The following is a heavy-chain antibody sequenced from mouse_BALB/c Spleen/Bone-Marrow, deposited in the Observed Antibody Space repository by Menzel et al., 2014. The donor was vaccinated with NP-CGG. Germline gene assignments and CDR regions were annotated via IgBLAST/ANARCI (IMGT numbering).Heavy chain of an antibody. V-gene: IGHV4-1*02. Sequence: VQLQQSGGGLVQPGGSLKLSCAASGFDFSRYWMSWVRQAPGKGLEWIGEINPDSSTINYTPSLKGKFIISGDNAKNTLYLQMSKVRSEDTALYYCARLGYYGSFAYWGQGTLVTVSA. D-gene: IGHD1-2*01. CDR3: ARLGYYGSFAY. CDR1: GFDFSRYW. CDR2: INPDSSTI. J-gene: IGHJ3*01.